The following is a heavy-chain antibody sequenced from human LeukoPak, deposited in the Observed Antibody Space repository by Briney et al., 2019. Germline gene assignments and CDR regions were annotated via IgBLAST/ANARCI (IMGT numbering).Heavy chain of an antibody. Sequence: PGGSLRLSCAASGFILSSYGIHWVRQAPGKGLEWVAVIWYDGSKKYYGDSVKGRFTISRDNSKNTLHLQMNSLRVEDTAVYYCARDIGDSGFFLDYWGQGTLVTVSS. CDR1: GFILSSYG. V-gene: IGHV3-33*01. CDR3: ARDIGDSGFFLDY. D-gene: IGHD3-22*01. J-gene: IGHJ4*02. CDR2: IWYDGSKK.